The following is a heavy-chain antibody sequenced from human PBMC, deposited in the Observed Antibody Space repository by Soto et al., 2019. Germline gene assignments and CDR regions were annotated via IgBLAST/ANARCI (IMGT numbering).Heavy chain of an antibody. Sequence: SETLSLTCTVSGGSTSSYYWSWIRQPPGKGLEWIGYIYYSGSTNYNPSLKSRVTISVDTSKNQFSLKLSSVTAADTAVYYCARDSDYGDYVHYWGQGTLVTVSS. J-gene: IGHJ4*02. CDR3: ARDSDYGDYVHY. V-gene: IGHV4-59*01. D-gene: IGHD4-17*01. CDR2: IYYSGST. CDR1: GGSTSSYY.